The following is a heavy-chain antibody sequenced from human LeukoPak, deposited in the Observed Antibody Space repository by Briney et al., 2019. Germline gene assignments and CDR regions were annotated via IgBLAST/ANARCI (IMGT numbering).Heavy chain of an antibody. J-gene: IGHJ5*02. D-gene: IGHD4-11*01. CDR1: GGTFSSYA. CDR2: VDPEDGET. V-gene: IGHV1-69-2*01. CDR3: ATMTTFDP. Sequence: GALVKVSCKASGGTFSSYAISWVRQAPGQGLEWMGRVDPEDGETTYAEKFQGRVTITADTSTDTAYMELNNLRSEDTAVYYCATMTTFDPWGQGTLVTVSP.